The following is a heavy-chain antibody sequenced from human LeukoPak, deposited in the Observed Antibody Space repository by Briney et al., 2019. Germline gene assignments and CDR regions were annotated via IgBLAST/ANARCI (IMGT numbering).Heavy chain of an antibody. CDR1: GGSISSYY. J-gene: IGHJ4*02. CDR3: ARHNPAYSSGFELDY. V-gene: IGHV4-4*09. D-gene: IGHD6-19*01. Sequence: SETQSLTCTVSGGSISSYYWSWIRQPPGKGLEWIGYIYTSGSTNYNPSLKSRVTISVDTSKNQFSLKLSSVTAADTAVYYCARHNPAYSSGFELDYWGQGTLVTVSS. CDR2: IYTSGST.